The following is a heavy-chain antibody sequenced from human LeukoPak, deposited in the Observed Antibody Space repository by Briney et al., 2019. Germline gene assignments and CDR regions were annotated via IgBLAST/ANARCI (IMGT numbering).Heavy chain of an antibody. CDR1: GFTFSSYD. Sequence: GGSLRLSCAASGFTFSSYDMHWVRQATGKGLEWVSAIGTAGDTYYPGSVKGRFTISRENAKNSLYLQMNSLRAGDTAVYYCAREEGEGAFDIWGQGTMVTVSS. J-gene: IGHJ3*02. V-gene: IGHV3-13*01. CDR3: AREEGEGAFDI. D-gene: IGHD3-10*01. CDR2: IGTAGDT.